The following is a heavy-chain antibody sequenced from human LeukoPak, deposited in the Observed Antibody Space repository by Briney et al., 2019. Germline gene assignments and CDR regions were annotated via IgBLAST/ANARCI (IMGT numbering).Heavy chain of an antibody. D-gene: IGHD3-22*01. V-gene: IGHV1-18*01. CDR2: IGSYEGDT. CDR3: ARDFWNFYDSSGYYRDFDS. J-gene: IGHJ5*01. Sequence: ASVKVSCKATSHISWVRQAPGQGLEWMGWIGSYEGDTYYAQKFQGRVTVTTDTSTNTAYMELRSLRADDTTVYYCARDFWNFYDSSGYYRDFDSWGQGTLVTVSS. CDR1: TSH.